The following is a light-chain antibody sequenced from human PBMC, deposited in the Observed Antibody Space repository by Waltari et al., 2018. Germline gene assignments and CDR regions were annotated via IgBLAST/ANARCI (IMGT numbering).Light chain of an antibody. CDR2: DTS. J-gene: IGKJ4*01. V-gene: IGKV3-11*01. Sequence: EIVLTQSPATLSLSPGERATLSCRASQSVRVYLAWYQQKPGQAPRLLIYDTSNRASGTPDRFSGSGSGTDFSLSISSLEPEDFAVYYCQQYYEWPLTFGGGTKVEIK. CDR3: QQYYEWPLT. CDR1: QSVRVY.